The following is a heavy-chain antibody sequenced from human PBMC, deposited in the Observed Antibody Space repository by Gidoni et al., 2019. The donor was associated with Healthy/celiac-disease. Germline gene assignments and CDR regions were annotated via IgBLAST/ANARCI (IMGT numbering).Heavy chain of an antibody. V-gene: IGHV1-69*01. J-gene: IGHJ6*02. CDR2: IIPIFGTA. CDR3: ARKGGMMLPYYYYYGMDV. Sequence: QVQLVQSGAEVKKPGSSVKLSCKASGATFSSYAISWVRQAPGQGLEWMGGIIPIFGTANYAQKFQGRVTITADESTSTDYMELSSLRSEDTAVYYCARKGGMMLPYYYYYGMDVWGQGTTVTVSS. CDR1: GATFSSYA. D-gene: IGHD2-15*01.